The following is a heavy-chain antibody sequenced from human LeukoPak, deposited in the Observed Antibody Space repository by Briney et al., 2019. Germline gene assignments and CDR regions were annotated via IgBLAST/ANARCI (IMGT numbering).Heavy chain of an antibody. CDR3: ARDSIDIIAAADYFDY. J-gene: IGHJ4*02. CDR2: MNPNSGNT. D-gene: IGHD6-13*01. V-gene: IGHV1-8*01. Sequence: ASVKVSCKASGYTFTSYDINWVRQATGQGLEWMGWMNPNSGNTGYAQKFQGRVTMTRNTSISTAYMELSSLRSEDTAVYYCARDSIDIIAAADYFDYWGQGTLVTVSS. CDR1: GYTFTSYD.